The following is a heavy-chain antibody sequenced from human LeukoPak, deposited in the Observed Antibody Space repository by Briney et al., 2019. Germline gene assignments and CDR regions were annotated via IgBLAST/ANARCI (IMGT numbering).Heavy chain of an antibody. D-gene: IGHD1-14*01. CDR3: ARDRKYYYHMDV. Sequence: PSETLSLTCTVSGGSISSSNYYWAWIRQPPGKGLAWMGTIYHSGSTYYNPSLKSRVTISVDTSKNQFSLRLSSLTAADTALYYCARDRKYYYHMDVWGKGTTVTVSS. CDR1: GGSISSSNYY. CDR2: IYHSGST. J-gene: IGHJ6*03. V-gene: IGHV4-39*07.